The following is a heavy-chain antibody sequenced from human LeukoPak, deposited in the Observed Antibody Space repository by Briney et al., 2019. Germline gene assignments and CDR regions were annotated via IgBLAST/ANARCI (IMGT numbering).Heavy chain of an antibody. CDR1: GSSISSVSNDY. V-gene: IGHV4-61*01. CDR2: IYYSGST. D-gene: IGHD3-10*01. J-gene: IGHJ5*02. Sequence: SETLSLTCTVSGSSISSVSNDYWTWIRQSPGKGLERIGYIYYSGSTNYNPSLKSRVTISVDTSKNQFSLKLSSVTAADTAVYYCARAQYYYGSGSFLFDPWGQGTLVTVSS. CDR3: ARAQYYYGSGSFLFDP.